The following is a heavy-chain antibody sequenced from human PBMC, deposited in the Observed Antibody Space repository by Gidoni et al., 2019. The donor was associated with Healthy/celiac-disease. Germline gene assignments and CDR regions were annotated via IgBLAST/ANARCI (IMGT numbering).Heavy chain of an antibody. CDR1: GFTFSSYA. J-gene: IGHJ4*02. D-gene: IGHD2-2*01. CDR2: ISYDGSNK. Sequence: QVQLVESGGGVVQPGRSLRLSCAASGFTFSSYAMHWVRQAPGKGLEWVAVISYDGSNKYYADSVKGRFTISRDNSKNTLYLQMNSLRAEDTAVYYCASPVPQAGGWGQGTLVTVSS. CDR3: ASPVPQAGG. V-gene: IGHV3-30-3*01.